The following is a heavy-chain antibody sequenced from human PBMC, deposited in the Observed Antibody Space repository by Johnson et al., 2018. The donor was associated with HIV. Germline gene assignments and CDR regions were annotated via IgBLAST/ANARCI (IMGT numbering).Heavy chain of an antibody. CDR1: GFSFSSYW. CDR3: AKSTQASIVRESGPYGAFDI. J-gene: IGHJ3*02. CDR2: ISYDGSYE. Sequence: QVQLVESGGDLVQPGGSLRVSCAASGFSFSSYWMSWVRQAPGKGLEWVAVISYDGSYEYYADSVKGRFTISRDNSKNTLYLQMNSLLAEDTALYYCAKSTQASIVRESGPYGAFDIWGQGTMVTVSS. D-gene: IGHD3-10*01. V-gene: IGHV3-30*18.